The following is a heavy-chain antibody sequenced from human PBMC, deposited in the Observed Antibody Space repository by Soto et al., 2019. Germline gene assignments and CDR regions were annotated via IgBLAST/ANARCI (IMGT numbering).Heavy chain of an antibody. V-gene: IGHV4-59*08. D-gene: IGHD3-10*01. CDR3: ARQGFGPLHGLVDV. CDR1: GGSISSYY. CDR2: VHHSWGS. J-gene: IGHJ6*02. Sequence: QVQLQESGPGLVKPSETLSLSCTVSGGSISSYYWSWFRQSPGKRMEWVGYVHHSWGSSSNPSLQSRGALSLHPSKSQFSLKVTSVTATDAAVYYCARQGFGPLHGLVDVWGQGTTVTVSS.